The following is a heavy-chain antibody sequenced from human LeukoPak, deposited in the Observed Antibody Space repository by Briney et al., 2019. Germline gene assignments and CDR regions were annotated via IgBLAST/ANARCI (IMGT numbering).Heavy chain of an antibody. CDR2: TYYRSKWYN. V-gene: IGHV6-1*01. D-gene: IGHD5/OR15-5a*01. CDR3: ARDVYERGVPGGFDY. Sequence: SQTLSLTCAISGDSVSSNSAARNWIRQSPSRGLEWLGRTYYRSKWYNEYAMSVKSRITINPDTSKNQFSLQLNSVTPEDTAVYYCARDVYERGVPGGFDYWGQGTLVTVSS. CDR1: GDSVSSNSAA. J-gene: IGHJ4*02.